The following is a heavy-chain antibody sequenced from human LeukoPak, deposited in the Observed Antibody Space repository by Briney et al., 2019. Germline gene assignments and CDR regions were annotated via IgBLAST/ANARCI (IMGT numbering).Heavy chain of an antibody. CDR1: GYTFTGYY. CDR3: ARERLVGLPAFDI. J-gene: IGHJ3*02. V-gene: IGHV1-2*02. Sequence: ASVTVSCKASGYTFTGYYMHWVRQAPGQGLEWMGWINPNSGGTNYAQKFQGRVTMTRDTSISTAYMELSRLRSDDTAVYYCARERLVGLPAFDIWGQGTMVTVSS. D-gene: IGHD4-11*01. CDR2: INPNSGGT.